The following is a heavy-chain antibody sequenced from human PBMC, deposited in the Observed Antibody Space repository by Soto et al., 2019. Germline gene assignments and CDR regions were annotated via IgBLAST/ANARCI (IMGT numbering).Heavy chain of an antibody. Sequence: SETLSLTCTVPGGSISGFYWNWFRQPAGKGLEWIGRIHTGGTTNYKPSLRSRVTMSVDTSKNQFSLKLTSVTAADTAVYYCARISGGPIRWGQGTLVTVS. CDR1: GGSISGFY. V-gene: IGHV4-4*07. CDR3: ARISGGPIR. CDR2: IHTGGTT. J-gene: IGHJ4*02.